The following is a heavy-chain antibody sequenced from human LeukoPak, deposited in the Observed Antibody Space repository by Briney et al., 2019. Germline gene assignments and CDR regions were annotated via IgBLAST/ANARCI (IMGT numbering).Heavy chain of an antibody. CDR3: ARGRRAAMVPPDY. CDR1: GGTFSSYA. V-gene: IGHV1-69*05. CDR2: IIPIFGTA. J-gene: IGHJ4*02. Sequence: ASVKVSCKASGGTFSSYAISWVRQAPGQGLEWMGGIIPIFGTANYAQKFQGRVTMTRNTSISTAYMELSSLRSEDTAVYYCARGRRAAMVPPDYWGQGTLVTVSS. D-gene: IGHD5-18*01.